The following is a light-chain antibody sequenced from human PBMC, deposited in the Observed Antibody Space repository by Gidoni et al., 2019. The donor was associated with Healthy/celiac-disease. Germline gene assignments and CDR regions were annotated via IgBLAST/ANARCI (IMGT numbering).Light chain of an antibody. CDR2: SNN. Sequence: QSLLTQPPSASVTPGQWVTISCSGSSSNIGSNTVNWYQQLPGTAPKLLIYSNNQRPSGVPDRFSGSKSGTSASLAISGLQSEDEAEYYCAAWDDSLNGLLFGGGTKLTVL. CDR3: AAWDDSLNGLL. CDR1: SSNIGSNT. V-gene: IGLV1-44*01. J-gene: IGLJ3*02.